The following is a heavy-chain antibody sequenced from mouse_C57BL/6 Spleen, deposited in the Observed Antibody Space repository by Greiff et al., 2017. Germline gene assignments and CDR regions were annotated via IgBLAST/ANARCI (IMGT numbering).Heavy chain of an antibody. CDR1: GYTFTSYW. J-gene: IGHJ2*01. CDR2: IDPSDSYT. Sequence: VKLQQPGAELVKPGASVKLSCKASGYTFTSYWMQWVKQRPGQGLEWIGEIDPSDSYTNYNQKFKGKATLTVDTSSSTAYMQLSSLTSEDSAVYYCARRGGYWGQGTTLTVSS. V-gene: IGHV1-50*01. CDR3: ARRGGY.